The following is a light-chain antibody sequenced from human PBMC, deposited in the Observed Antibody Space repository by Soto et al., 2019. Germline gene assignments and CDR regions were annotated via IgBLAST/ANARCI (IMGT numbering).Light chain of an antibody. CDR3: QQHSDYPLT. CDR2: KAS. J-gene: IGKJ4*01. Sequence: GGRVTITCRASHSISDWLAWFQQKPGKAPKLLIYKASTLEIGVPSRFSGSASGTEFTLTISSLQPDDFATYYCQQHSDYPLTFGGGTKADIK. CDR1: HSISDW. V-gene: IGKV1-5*03.